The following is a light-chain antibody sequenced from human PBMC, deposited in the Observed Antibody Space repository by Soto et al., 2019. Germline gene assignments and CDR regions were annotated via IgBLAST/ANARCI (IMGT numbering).Light chain of an antibody. J-gene: IGKJ5*01. CDR3: QQYGSSLIT. V-gene: IGKV3-20*01. CDR1: QRISSNS. CDR2: QTS. Sequence: EKVLTQSAGTLSLSPGERATLSCRASQRISSNSLAWYQQKPGQAPRLLIYQTSSRATGIPDRFSGSGSGTDFTLTISRLEPEDFAVYYCQQYGSSLITFGQGTRLEIK.